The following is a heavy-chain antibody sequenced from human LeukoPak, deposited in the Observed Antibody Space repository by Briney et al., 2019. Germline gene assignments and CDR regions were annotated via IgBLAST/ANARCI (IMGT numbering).Heavy chain of an antibody. V-gene: IGHV1-69-2*01. CDR1: GYTFTDYY. CDR3: ATDPLVGATT. CDR2: VDPEDGET. Sequence: ASVKVSCKVSGYTFTDYYMHWVQQAPGKGLEWMGLVDPEDGETIYAEKFQGRVTITADTSTDTAYVELSSLRSEDTAVYYCATDPLVGATTLGQGTLVTVSS. D-gene: IGHD1-26*01. J-gene: IGHJ5*02.